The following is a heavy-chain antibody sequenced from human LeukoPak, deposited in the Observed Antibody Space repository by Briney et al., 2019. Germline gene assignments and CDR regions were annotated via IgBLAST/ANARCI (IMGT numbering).Heavy chain of an antibody. CDR2: IYTSGST. J-gene: IGHJ6*03. Sequence: PSETLSLTCTVSGGSISSYYWSWIRQPPGKGLEWIGYIYTSGSTNYNPSLKSRVTISVDTSKNQFSLKLSSVTAADTAVYYCARQGPHHYYYYMDVWGKGTKVTVSS. CDR3: ARQGPHHYYYYMDV. CDR1: GGSISSYY. V-gene: IGHV4-4*09.